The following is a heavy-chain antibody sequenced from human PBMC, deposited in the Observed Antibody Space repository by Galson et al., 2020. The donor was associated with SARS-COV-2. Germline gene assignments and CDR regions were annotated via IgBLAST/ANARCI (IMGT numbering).Heavy chain of an antibody. CDR1: GGSISSSSYY. J-gene: IGHJ4*02. Sequence: SETLSLTCTVSGGSISSSSYYWGWIRQPPGKGLEWIGSIYYSGSTYYNPSLKSRVTISVDTSKNQFSLKLSSVTAVDTAVYYCARHRRAQQQLVRIGSAVSPGLSPFDYWGQGTLVTVSS. V-gene: IGHV4-39*01. D-gene: IGHD6-13*01. CDR2: IYYSGST. CDR3: ARHRRAQQQLVRIGSAVSPGLSPFDY.